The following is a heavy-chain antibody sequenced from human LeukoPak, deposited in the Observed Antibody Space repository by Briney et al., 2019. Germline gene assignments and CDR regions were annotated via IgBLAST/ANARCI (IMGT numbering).Heavy chain of an antibody. CDR2: IDYSGDT. D-gene: IGHD6-13*01. Sequence: SETLSLTCTVSGGSISGYYWSWVRQPPGKALEWIAYIDYSGDTNSNPSLKSRVTISVDTSKNQFSLRLNSVTAADTAFYYCARHFSGAAAPLPFDYWGQGTLVTVSS. V-gene: IGHV4-59*08. J-gene: IGHJ4*02. CDR3: ARHFSGAAAPLPFDY. CDR1: GGSISGYY.